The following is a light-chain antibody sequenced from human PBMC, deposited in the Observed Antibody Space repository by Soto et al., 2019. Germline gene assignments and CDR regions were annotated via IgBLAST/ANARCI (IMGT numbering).Light chain of an antibody. J-gene: IGKJ1*01. CDR1: QSVTTW. CDR3: QQYRTYPWT. V-gene: IGKV1-5*03. CDR2: KAS. Sequence: DFQMTQSPSTLSASVGDRVTITCRASQSVTTWLVWFQQKPGKAPKLLIYKASNLEGGVPSRFSGSGSGTEFTLTISSLQPDDFATYYCQQYRTYPWTFGQGTKVEIK.